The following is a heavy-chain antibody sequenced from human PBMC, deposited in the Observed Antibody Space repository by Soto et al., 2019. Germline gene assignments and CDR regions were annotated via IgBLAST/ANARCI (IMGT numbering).Heavy chain of an antibody. J-gene: IGHJ4*02. V-gene: IGHV3-30*18. CDR2: ISYDGSNK. CDR3: AKDYYDILTGYYMGGDY. CDR1: GFTFSSYG. Sequence: GGSLRLSCAASGFTFSSYGMHWVRQAPGKGLEWVAVISYDGSNKYYADSVKGRFTISRDNSKNTLYLQMNSLRAEDTAVYYCAKDYYDILTGYYMGGDYWGQGTLVTVSS. D-gene: IGHD3-9*01.